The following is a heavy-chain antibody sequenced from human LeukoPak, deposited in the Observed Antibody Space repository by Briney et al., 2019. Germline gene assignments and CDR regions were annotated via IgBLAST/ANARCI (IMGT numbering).Heavy chain of an antibody. Sequence: ASVKVSCKASGYTFTGYYMHWVRQAPGQGLEWMGWINPNSGGTNYAQKFQGRVTMTRDTSVSTAYMELSRLRSDDTAVYYCAREHCSGGSCYSRLDYWGQGTLVTVSS. J-gene: IGHJ4*02. CDR1: GYTFTGYY. CDR3: AREHCSGGSCYSRLDY. CDR2: INPNSGGT. V-gene: IGHV1-2*02. D-gene: IGHD2-15*01.